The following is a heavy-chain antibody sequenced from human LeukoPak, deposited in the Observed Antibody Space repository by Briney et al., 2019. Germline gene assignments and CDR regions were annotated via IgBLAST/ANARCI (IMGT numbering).Heavy chain of an antibody. Sequence: ASVKVSCKASGYTFTGYYMHWVRQAPGQGLEWMGWINPNSGGTNYAQKFQGRVTMTRDTSISTAYIELTRLRSDDTAVYYCARLTGDRNWFDPWGQGTLVTVSS. J-gene: IGHJ5*02. CDR3: ARLTGDRNWFDP. V-gene: IGHV1-2*02. CDR1: GYTFTGYY. D-gene: IGHD7-27*01. CDR2: INPNSGGT.